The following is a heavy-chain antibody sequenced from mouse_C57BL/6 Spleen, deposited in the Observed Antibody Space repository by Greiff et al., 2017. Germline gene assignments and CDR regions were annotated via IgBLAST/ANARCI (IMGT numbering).Heavy chain of an antibody. D-gene: IGHD2-4*01. CDR2: INPNNGGT. Sequence: EVQLHQSGPELVKPGASVKIPCKASGYTFTDYNMDWVKQSHGKSLEWIGDINPNNGGTIYNQKFKGKATLTVDKSSSTAYMELRSLTSEDTAVYYCARWEDDYDDEGYYFDYWGQGTTLTVSS. J-gene: IGHJ2*01. V-gene: IGHV1-18*01. CDR1: GYTFTDYN. CDR3: ARWEDDYDDEGYYFDY.